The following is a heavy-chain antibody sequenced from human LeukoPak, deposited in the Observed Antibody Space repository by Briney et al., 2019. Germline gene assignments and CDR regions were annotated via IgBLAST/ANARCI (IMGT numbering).Heavy chain of an antibody. CDR3: ARARSYSGYDY. J-gene: IGHJ4*02. D-gene: IGHD5-12*01. CDR2: IYYSGST. CDR1: GGSISSSSYY. V-gene: IGHV4-39*07. Sequence: SETLSLTCTVSGGSISSSSYYWGWIRQPPGKGLEWIGSIYYSGSTYYNPSLKSRVTISVDTSKNQFSLKLSSVTAADTAVYYCARARSYSGYDYWGQGTLVTVSS.